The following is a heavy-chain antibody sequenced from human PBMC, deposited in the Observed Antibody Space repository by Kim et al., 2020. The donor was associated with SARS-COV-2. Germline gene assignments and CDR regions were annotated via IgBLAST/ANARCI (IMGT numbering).Heavy chain of an antibody. CDR2: IYYSGST. J-gene: IGHJ4*02. V-gene: IGHV4-59*13. CDR3: ARAPKVVTTLRARGGQGYFDY. D-gene: IGHD2-21*02. CDR1: GGSISSYY. Sequence: SETLSLTCTVSGGSISSYYWSWIRQPPGKGLEWIGYIYYSGSTNYNPSLKSRVTISVDTSKNQFSLKLSSVTAADTAVYYCARAPKVVTTLRARGGQGYFDYWGQGTLVTVSS.